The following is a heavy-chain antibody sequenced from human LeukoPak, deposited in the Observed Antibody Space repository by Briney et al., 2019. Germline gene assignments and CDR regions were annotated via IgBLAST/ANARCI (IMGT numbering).Heavy chain of an antibody. CDR1: GDSISSSNYY. J-gene: IGHJ4*02. Sequence: SETLSLTCTVSGDSISSSNYYWGWIRQPPGKGLEWIGSIYYSGSTYYNPSLKSRVTISVDTSKNQFSLKLSSVTAADTAVYYCARDRGPYYYDSSGYRHYFDYWGQGTLVTVSS. CDR3: ARDRGPYYYDSSGYRHYFDY. D-gene: IGHD3-22*01. CDR2: IYYSGST. V-gene: IGHV4-39*07.